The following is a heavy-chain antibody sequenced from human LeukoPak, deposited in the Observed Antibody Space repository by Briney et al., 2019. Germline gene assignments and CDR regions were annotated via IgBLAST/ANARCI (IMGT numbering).Heavy chain of an antibody. V-gene: IGHV3-7*03. CDR2: MRRDGNEI. J-gene: IGHJ4*02. Sequence: GGSLRLSCAASGFTFSTYWMSWVRQAPGKGLEWVANMRRDGNEIYYLDSVRGRFTISRDNSKNTLYLQMNSLRAEDTAVYYCARGLWWSKYYFDYWGQGTLVTVSS. CDR3: ARGLWWSKYYFDY. D-gene: IGHD2-21*01. CDR1: GFTFSTYW.